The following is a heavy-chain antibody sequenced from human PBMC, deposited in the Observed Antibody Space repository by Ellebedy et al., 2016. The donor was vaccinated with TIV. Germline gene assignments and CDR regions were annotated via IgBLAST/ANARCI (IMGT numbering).Heavy chain of an antibody. CDR2: IYSGGTT. V-gene: IGHV3-53*01. Sequence: GGSLRLSCVVSGFTVSTNYMSWVRQAPGKGLEWISVIYSGGTTYYADSVRGRFMLSRDTSKNTLYLQMNSLGAEDSAMYYCVRDHGYCKGSNCHPPYYFDYWGQGTLVTVSS. CDR3: VRDHGYCKGSNCHPPYYFDY. CDR1: GFTVSTNY. J-gene: IGHJ4*02. D-gene: IGHD2-15*01.